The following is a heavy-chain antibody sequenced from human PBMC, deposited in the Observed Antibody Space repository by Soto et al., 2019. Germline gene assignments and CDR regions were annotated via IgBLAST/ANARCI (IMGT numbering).Heavy chain of an antibody. V-gene: IGHV3-23*01. CDR1: GFTFSSYV. J-gene: IGHJ4*02. CDR3: AERESSGYYYFDY. CDR2: ISVSGGST. D-gene: IGHD3-22*01. Sequence: GGSLRLSCAASGFTFSSYVMSWVRQAPGKGLEWVSSISVSGGSTYYADSVKGRFTISRDNSKNTLYLQMNSLRAEDTAVYYCAERESSGYYYFDYWGQGTLVTV.